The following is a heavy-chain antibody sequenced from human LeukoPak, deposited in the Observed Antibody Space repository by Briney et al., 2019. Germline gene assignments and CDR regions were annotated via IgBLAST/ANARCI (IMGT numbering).Heavy chain of an antibody. V-gene: IGHV4-39*07. J-gene: IGHJ4*02. CDR2: IYPSGRT. Sequence: PSETLSLTCTVSGVSIISTNSYWGWIRQSPRTGLEWIGNIYPSGRTYYNPSLKSRVTISIDMSENQFSLKLTSVTAADTAVYYCARKREGPATGIDYWGQGTLVTVSS. D-gene: IGHD2-15*01. CDR3: ARKREGPATGIDY. CDR1: GVSIISTNSY.